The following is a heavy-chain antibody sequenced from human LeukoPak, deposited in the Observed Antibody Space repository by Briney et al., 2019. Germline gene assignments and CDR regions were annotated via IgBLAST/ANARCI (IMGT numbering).Heavy chain of an antibody. V-gene: IGHV3-23*01. D-gene: IGHD5-12*01. J-gene: IGHJ4*02. Sequence: GGSLRLSCAVSGFTFSSSSISWVRQAPGKGLEWVSAITDAVGSTHYADSVKGRFTISSDNSKNTVYLQMNSLRPEDMAVYYCAKEIFSGLLYIDYWGQGTLVTVSS. CDR3: AKEIFSGLLYIDY. CDR2: ITDAVGST. CDR1: GFTFSSSS.